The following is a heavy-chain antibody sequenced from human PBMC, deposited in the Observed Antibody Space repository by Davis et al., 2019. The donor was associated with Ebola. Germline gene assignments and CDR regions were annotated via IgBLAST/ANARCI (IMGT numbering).Heavy chain of an antibody. CDR3: AREGDDSSGYGADYYYGMDV. J-gene: IGHJ6*02. CDR1: GFTFSSYG. Sequence: PGGSLRLSCAASGFTFSSYGMHWVRQAPGKGLEWVAVIWYDGSNKYYADSVKGRFTISRDNSKNTLYLQMNSLRAEDTAVYYCAREGDDSSGYGADYYYGMDVWGQGTTVTVSS. V-gene: IGHV3-33*01. D-gene: IGHD3-22*01. CDR2: IWYDGSNK.